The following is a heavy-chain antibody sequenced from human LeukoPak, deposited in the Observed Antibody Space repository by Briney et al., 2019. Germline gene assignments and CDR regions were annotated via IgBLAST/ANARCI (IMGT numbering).Heavy chain of an antibody. D-gene: IGHD6-6*01. CDR2: IKSDGSEG. Sequence: GGSLRLSCAVSGFTFSGCWVSWSRQAPGKGLEWVASIKSDGSEGYYADVVKGRFTISRDNAKNSLYLQINSLRAEITAVYYCARSTYSSSSSVWGQGTMVTVSS. V-gene: IGHV3-7*03. CDR1: GFTFSGCW. CDR3: ARSTYSSSSSV. J-gene: IGHJ3*01.